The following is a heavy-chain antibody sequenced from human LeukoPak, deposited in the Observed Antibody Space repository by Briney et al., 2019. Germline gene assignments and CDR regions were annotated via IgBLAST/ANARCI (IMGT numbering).Heavy chain of an antibody. Sequence: ASVKVSYKASGGTFSSYAISWVRQAPGQGLEWMGGIIPIFGTANYAQKFQGGVTITADESTSTAYMELSSLRSEDTAVYYCARPSASNRYYFDYWGQGTLVTVSS. J-gene: IGHJ4*02. D-gene: IGHD1-14*01. CDR3: ARPSASNRYYFDY. CDR2: IIPIFGTA. V-gene: IGHV1-69*13. CDR1: GGTFSSYA.